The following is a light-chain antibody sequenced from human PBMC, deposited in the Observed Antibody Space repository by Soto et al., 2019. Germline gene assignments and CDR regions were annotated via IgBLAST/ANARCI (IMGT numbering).Light chain of an antibody. Sequence: EIVLTQSPGTLSSSPGERATLSCRASQSVSSSYLAWYQQKPGQPPRLLIYGASSGATGIPDRFSGSGSGTDFTLTISRLEPEDFAVYYCQQYGSSPPLTFGGGTKVEIK. J-gene: IGKJ4*01. CDR3: QQYGSSPPLT. CDR1: QSVSSSY. V-gene: IGKV3-20*01. CDR2: GAS.